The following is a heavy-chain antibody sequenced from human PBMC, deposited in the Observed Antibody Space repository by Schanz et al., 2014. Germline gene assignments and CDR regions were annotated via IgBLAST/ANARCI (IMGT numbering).Heavy chain of an antibody. D-gene: IGHD4-17*01. Sequence: QVQLVQSGAEVKKPGASVKVSCKASGYTFSSYGITWVRQAPGQGLEWMGWINGYNGHTLYAQKFQGRVTMTTDTSTSTAYMELTSLRSEDTAVYYCARGYGDSPTDFWGQGTLVTVSS. CDR1: GYTFSSYG. CDR3: ARGYGDSPTDF. J-gene: IGHJ4*02. CDR2: INGYNGHT. V-gene: IGHV1-18*01.